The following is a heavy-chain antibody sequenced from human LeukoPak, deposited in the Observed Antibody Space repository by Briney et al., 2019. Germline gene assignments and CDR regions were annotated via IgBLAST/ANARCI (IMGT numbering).Heavy chain of an antibody. CDR2: IKQDGSEK. CDR3: ARPDYYRGAGSYGGDY. V-gene: IGHV3-7*01. D-gene: IGHD3-10*01. CDR1: GFTFSSYW. J-gene: IGHJ4*02. Sequence: GGSLRLSCAASGFTFSSYWMSWVRQAPGKGLEWVANIKQDGSEKYYADSVKGRFTTSRDNAKNSLSLQMNSLRAEDTAVYYCARPDYYRGAGSYGGDYWGQGTLVTVSS.